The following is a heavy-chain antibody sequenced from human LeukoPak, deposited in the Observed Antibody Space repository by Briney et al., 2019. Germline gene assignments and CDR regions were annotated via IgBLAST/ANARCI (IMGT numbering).Heavy chain of an antibody. CDR3: ARGNIAVTGPGVFYYYGMDV. J-gene: IGHJ6*02. CDR1: HGSIISYY. V-gene: IGHV4-59*01. D-gene: IGHD6-19*01. Sequence: PTETLSLTCTVSHGSIISYYWSWIRQSPGKGLEGIGYVFHTGSSNYNPSLRSRVTMSVDTSRSQFSLEVRSVTAADTGVYSCARGNIAVTGPGVFYYYGMDVWGQGTTVTVSS. CDR2: VFHTGSS.